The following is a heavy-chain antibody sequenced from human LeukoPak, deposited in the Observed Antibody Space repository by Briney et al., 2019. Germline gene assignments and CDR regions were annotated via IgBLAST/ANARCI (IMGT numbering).Heavy chain of an antibody. CDR3: ARVGVDYSGNIIKYYFDY. J-gene: IGHJ4*02. V-gene: IGHV4-4*07. D-gene: IGHD4-23*01. CDR2: IYTSGST. CDR1: GGSISSYY. Sequence: KTSETLSLTCTVSGGSISSYYWSWIRQPAGKGLEWIGRIYTSGSTNYNPSLKSRVIISVDTSKNQFSLKLSPVIAADTAVYYCARVGVDYSGNIIKYYFDYWGQGTLVTVSS.